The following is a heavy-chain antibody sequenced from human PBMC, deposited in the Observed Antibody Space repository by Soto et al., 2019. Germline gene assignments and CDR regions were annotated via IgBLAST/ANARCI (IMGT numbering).Heavy chain of an antibody. CDR1: GFTFSTYW. D-gene: IGHD3-10*01. J-gene: IGHJ1*01. CDR2: ISENGGIT. CDR3: AREYYSSGTH. V-gene: IGHV3-74*01. Sequence: EVQLVESGGGLVQPGGSLRLSCAASGFTFSTYWMQWVRQVPGEGLVWVSSISENGGITVYADSMKGRFTISRDNAKNTLYLQMDGLRVEDTAIYYCAREYYSSGTHWGQGTLVTVST.